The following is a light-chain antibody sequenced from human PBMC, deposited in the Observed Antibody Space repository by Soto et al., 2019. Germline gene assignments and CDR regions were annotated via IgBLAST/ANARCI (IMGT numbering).Light chain of an antibody. Sequence: QSVLTQPPSVSAAPGQKVTISCSGSSSNIGNNYVSWYQQHPGKAPKLIIYEVTDRPSGVSNRFSGSKSGNTASLTISGLQAEDEAEYYCSSYTNINTRACVFGTGTKLTVL. CDR3: SSYTNINTRACV. CDR1: SSNIGNNY. V-gene: IGLV2-14*01. J-gene: IGLJ1*01. CDR2: EVT.